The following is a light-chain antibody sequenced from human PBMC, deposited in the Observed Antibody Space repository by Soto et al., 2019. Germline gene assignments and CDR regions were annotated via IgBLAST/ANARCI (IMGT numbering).Light chain of an antibody. V-gene: IGKV3-20*01. CDR2: GAS. CDR1: QSFSRSY. CDR3: QQYGSSTLT. Sequence: EILFTQSPGTLSLSPGERATLSCRASQSFSRSYLAWYPQKPGQAPRLAIYGASSRDTGIPERFTGSGAGTDCTLTISRLEPEDFEVYFCQQYGSSTLTFGGGTKVDIK. J-gene: IGKJ4*01.